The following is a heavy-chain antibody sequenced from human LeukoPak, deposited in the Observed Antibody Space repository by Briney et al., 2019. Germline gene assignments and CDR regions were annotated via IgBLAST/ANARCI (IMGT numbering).Heavy chain of an antibody. CDR1: GGSISSYY. J-gene: IGHJ6*02. D-gene: IGHD2-2*01. V-gene: IGHV4-59*08. CDR2: IYYSGST. Sequence: SETLSLTCTVSGGSISSYYWSWIRQPPGKGLEWIGYIYYSGSTNYNTSLKSRVTISVDTSKNQFSLKLSSVTAADTAVYYCARLIPAAIDYYYGMDVWGQGTTVTVSS. CDR3: ARLIPAAIDYYYGMDV.